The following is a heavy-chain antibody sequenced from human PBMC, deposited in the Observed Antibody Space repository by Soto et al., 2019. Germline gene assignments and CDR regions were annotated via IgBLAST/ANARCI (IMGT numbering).Heavy chain of an antibody. Sequence: SETLSLTCTVSGGSISGYYWSWIRQPPGKGLEWLGYIYYTGSTNYNPSLKSRLTISVDTSKNQFSLKLSCVTAADTAVYYCAKHVVFVSGGSSFDFWGQGILVTVSS. V-gene: IGHV4-59*08. J-gene: IGHJ4*02. CDR2: IYYTGST. D-gene: IGHD1-26*01. CDR1: GGSISGYY. CDR3: AKHVVFVSGGSSFDF.